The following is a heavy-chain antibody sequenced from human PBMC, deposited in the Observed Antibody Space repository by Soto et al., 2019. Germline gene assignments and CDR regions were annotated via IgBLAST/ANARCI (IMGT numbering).Heavy chain of an antibody. CDR3: ARDSDSSGYRVDY. CDR2: ISGGSTSI. J-gene: IGHJ4*02. V-gene: IGHV3-48*02. CDR1: GFTFSSYS. D-gene: IGHD3-22*01. Sequence: PGGSLRLSCAASGFTFSSYSMNWVRQVPGKGLEWISYISGGSTSIYYADSVKGRFTISRDNAKNSLYLQMNSLRDEDTAIYYCARDSDSSGYRVDYWGQGTLVTVSS.